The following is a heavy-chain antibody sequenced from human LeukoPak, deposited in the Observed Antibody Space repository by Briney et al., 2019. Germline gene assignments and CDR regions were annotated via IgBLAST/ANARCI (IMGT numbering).Heavy chain of an antibody. Sequence: GGSLRLSCAASGFTFSSYSMNWVRQAPGKGLEWVSYISSSSSTIYYADSVKGRFTISRDNAKNSLYLQMNSLRAEDTAVYYCAGEDNYYYYMDVWGKGTAVTVSS. CDR2: ISSSSSTI. V-gene: IGHV3-48*04. CDR3: AGEDNYYYYMDV. CDR1: GFTFSSYS. J-gene: IGHJ6*03.